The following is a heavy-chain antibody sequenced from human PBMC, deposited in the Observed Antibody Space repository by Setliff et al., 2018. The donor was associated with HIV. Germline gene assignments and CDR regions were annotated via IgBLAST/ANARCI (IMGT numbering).Heavy chain of an antibody. CDR2: IRGKSDII. CDR3: ARESTMVRGVSDY. D-gene: IGHD3-10*01. V-gene: IGHV3-48*04. J-gene: IGHJ4*02. Sequence: PGGSLRLSCVASSGFAFSDNPMNWVRQAPGKGLEWISHIRGKSDIIKYAESVMGRFTISRDNAKNSLYLQMNSLRAEDTAVYYCARESTMVRGVSDYWGQGTLVTVSS. CDR1: GFAFSDNP.